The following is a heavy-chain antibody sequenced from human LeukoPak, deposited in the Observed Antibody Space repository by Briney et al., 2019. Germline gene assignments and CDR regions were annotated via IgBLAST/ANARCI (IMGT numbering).Heavy chain of an antibody. CDR3: ARDFRFLDDF. D-gene: IGHD3-3*01. Sequence: GGSLRLSCAASGFTFSDTWMHWVRQAPGKGLVWVSRIRSDGSDTRYAESVKGRFTISRDNAKNSLYLQMNSLRAEDTAVYYCARDFRFLDDFWGQGTWSPSPQ. V-gene: IGHV3-74*01. CDR1: GFTFSDTW. CDR2: IRSDGSDT. J-gene: IGHJ4*02.